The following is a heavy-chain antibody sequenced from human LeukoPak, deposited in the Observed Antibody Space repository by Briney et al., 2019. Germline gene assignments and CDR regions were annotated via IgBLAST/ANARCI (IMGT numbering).Heavy chain of an antibody. Sequence: PSETLSLTCAVYGGSFSGYYWSWIRQPPGKGLEWIGEINHSGSTNYNPSLKSRVTISVDTSKNQFSLKLSSVTAADTAVYYCARQVKRWLQLPYYYYYYMDVWGKGTTVTVSS. V-gene: IGHV4-34*01. J-gene: IGHJ6*03. CDR2: INHSGST. CDR1: GGSFSGYY. D-gene: IGHD5-24*01. CDR3: ARQVKRWLQLPYYYYYYMDV.